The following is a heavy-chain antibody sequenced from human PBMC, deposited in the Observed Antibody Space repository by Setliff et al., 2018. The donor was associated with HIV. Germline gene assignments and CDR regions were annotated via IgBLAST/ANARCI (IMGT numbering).Heavy chain of an antibody. V-gene: IGHV4-59*11. CDR3: ARKQWGTSGYYEFFQQ. CDR1: GASMRSHC. D-gene: IGHD6-25*01. J-gene: IGHJ1*01. CDR2: ILYSGST. Sequence: SETLSLTCSVTGASMRSHCWSWIRQSPGKGLEWIGNILYSGSTNYNPSLKSRVTVSVDASKNQVSLTLTSVTAADTAVYFCARKQWGTSGYYEFFQQWGQGTLVTVSS.